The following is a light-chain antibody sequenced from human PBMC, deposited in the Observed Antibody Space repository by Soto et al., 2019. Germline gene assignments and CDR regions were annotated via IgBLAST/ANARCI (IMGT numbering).Light chain of an antibody. Sequence: EIVLTQSPATLSLSPGERATLSCRASQSVSSYLAWYQQKPGQAPRLLIYDASNRATGIPARFSGSGSGTDFTLTISSLEPDDFVVYYCQQRSNWPFLTFGGGTKVEIK. CDR1: QSVSSY. CDR3: QQRSNWPFLT. V-gene: IGKV3-11*01. J-gene: IGKJ4*01. CDR2: DAS.